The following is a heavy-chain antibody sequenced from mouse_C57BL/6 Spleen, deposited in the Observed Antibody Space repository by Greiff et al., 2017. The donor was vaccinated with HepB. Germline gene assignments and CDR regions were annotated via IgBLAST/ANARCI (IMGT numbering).Heavy chain of an antibody. D-gene: IGHD1-1*01. J-gene: IGHJ2*01. Sequence: EVNLVESGEGLVKPGGSLKLSYAASGFTFSSYAMSWVRQTPEKRLEWVAYISSGGDYIYYADTVKGRFTISRDNARNTLYLQMSSLKSEDTAMYYCTRVITTVVATDYFDYWGQGTTLTVSS. CDR1: GFTFSSYA. CDR3: TRVITTVVATDYFDY. V-gene: IGHV5-9-1*02. CDR2: ISSGGDYI.